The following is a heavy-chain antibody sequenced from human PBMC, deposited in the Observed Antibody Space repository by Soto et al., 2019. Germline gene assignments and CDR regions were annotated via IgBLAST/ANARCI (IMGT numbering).Heavy chain of an antibody. Sequence: SETLSLTCTVSGGSISSGGYYWSWIRQHPGKGLEWIGYIYYSGSTYYNPSLKSRVTISVDTSKDQFSLKLSSVTAADTAVYYCATRVGYYYGMDVWGQGTTVTVSS. V-gene: IGHV4-31*03. CDR3: ATRVGYYYGMDV. CDR2: IYYSGST. J-gene: IGHJ6*02. D-gene: IGHD1-1*01. CDR1: GGSISSGGYY.